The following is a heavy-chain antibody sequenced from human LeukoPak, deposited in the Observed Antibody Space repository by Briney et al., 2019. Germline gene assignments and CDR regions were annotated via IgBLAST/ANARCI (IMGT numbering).Heavy chain of an antibody. D-gene: IGHD4-17*01. CDR1: GNTFTGYY. CDR2: LIPMFGTP. J-gene: IGHJ6*03. V-gene: IGHV1-69*06. CDR3: ASSTTVTSSYYYYYMDV. Sequence: SVKVSCKASGNTFTGYYMHWVRQAPGQGLEWMGGLIPMFGTPDYAQKFQGRVTITADKSTSTAYMELSSLRSEDTAVYYCASSTTVTSSYYYYYMDVWGKGTTVTVSS.